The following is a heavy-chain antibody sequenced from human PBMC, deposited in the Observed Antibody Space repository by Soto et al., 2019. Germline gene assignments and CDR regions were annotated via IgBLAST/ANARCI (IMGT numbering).Heavy chain of an antibody. V-gene: IGHV1-24*01. CDR3: ATDTYSSSWPHTRAAAYYFDY. CDR1: GYTLTELS. J-gene: IGHJ4*02. Sequence: AASVKVSCKVSGYTLTELSMHWVRQAPGKGLEWMGGFDPEDGETIYAQKFQGRVTMTEDTSTDTAYMELSSLRSEDTAVYYCATDTYSSSWPHTRAAAYYFDYWGQGTLVTVSS. CDR2: FDPEDGET. D-gene: IGHD6-13*01.